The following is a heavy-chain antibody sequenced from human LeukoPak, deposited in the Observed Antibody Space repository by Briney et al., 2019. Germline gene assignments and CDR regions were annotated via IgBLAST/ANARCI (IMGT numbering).Heavy chain of an antibody. V-gene: IGHV3-21*01. CDR2: ISDDSNYI. D-gene: IGHD6-6*01. CDR3: ARDKSPSYSSSHAFDI. J-gene: IGHJ3*02. Sequence: GGSLRLSCAASGFTFSSYSMSWVRQAPGKGLEWVSSISDDSNYIYYADSVEGRFTISRDNAKNSLYLQMNSLRAEDTAVYYCARDKSPSYSSSHAFDIWGQGTMVTVSS. CDR1: GFTFSSYS.